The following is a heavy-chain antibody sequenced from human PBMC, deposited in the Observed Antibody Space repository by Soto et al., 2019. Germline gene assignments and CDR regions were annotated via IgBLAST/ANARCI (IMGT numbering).Heavy chain of an antibody. CDR2: ISYEGGNK. J-gene: IGHJ4*02. D-gene: IGHD3-22*01. CDR1: GFTFSSYT. Sequence: QVQLVESGGGVVQPGRSLRLSCAASGFTFSSYTMHWVRQAPGKGLEWVALISYEGGNKDYASSVKGRFTISRDNTKSTLYLQMDSLRADDTAMYYWARGPYYSDIRGYYFLHYWGQGTLVTVSS. CDR3: ARGPYYSDIRGYYFLHY. V-gene: IGHV3-30-3*01.